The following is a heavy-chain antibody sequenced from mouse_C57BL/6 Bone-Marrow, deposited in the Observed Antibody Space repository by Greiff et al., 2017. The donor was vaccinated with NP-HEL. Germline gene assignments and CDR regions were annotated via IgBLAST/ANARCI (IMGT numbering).Heavy chain of an antibody. J-gene: IGHJ2*01. V-gene: IGHV1-50*01. Sequence: QVQLQQSGAELVKPGASVKLSCKASGYTFTSYWMQWVKQRPGQGLEWIGEIDPSDSYTNYNQKFKGKATLTVDTSSSTAYMQLSSLTSEDSAVYYCARGEGSSYFDYWGQGTTLTVSS. CDR3: ARGEGSSYFDY. D-gene: IGHD1-1*01. CDR1: GYTFTSYW. CDR2: IDPSDSYT.